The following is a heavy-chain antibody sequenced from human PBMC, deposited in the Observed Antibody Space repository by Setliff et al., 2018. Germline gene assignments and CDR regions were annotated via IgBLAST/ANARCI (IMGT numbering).Heavy chain of an antibody. CDR2: IYYGGTT. J-gene: IGHJ6*03. CDR3: ARMSGFQYVDV. D-gene: IGHD3-3*01. Sequence: SETLSLTCTVSGASINSGVYYWAWIRQPPGKGLEWIGRIYYGGTTYYNSSLKSRVTITVDTSKNHFSLRLNSVTAADSAIYYCARMSGFQYVDVWGKGTTVTVSS. V-gene: IGHV4-39*02. CDR1: GASINSGVYY.